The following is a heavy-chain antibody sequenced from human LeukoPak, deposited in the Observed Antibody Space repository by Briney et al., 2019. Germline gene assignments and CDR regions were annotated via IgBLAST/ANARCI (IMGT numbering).Heavy chain of an antibody. Sequence: PSETLSLTCTVSGGSISSYYWSWIRQPPGKGLEWIGYIYYSGSTNYNPSLKSRVTISVDTSKNQFSLKLSSVTAADTAVYYCARWTRFRLGYYGSGRLPGFDYWGQGTLVTVSS. CDR3: ARWTRFRLGYYGSGRLPGFDY. CDR1: GGSISSYY. CDR2: IYYSGST. D-gene: IGHD3-10*01. J-gene: IGHJ4*02. V-gene: IGHV4-59*01.